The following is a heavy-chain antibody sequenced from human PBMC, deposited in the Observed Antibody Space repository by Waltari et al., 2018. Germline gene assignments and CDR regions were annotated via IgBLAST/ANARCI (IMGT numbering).Heavy chain of an antibody. CDR1: GYIFKNFH. D-gene: IGHD1-1*01. V-gene: IGHV1-46*02. J-gene: IGHJ4*02. CDR2: VSPRGGDS. CDR3: AREAAHISSTGGNYLDS. Sequence: QAQLVQSGAEVKRPGASVRVSCKASGYIFKNFHIHWVRQAPGQGLEWLGVVSPRGGDSTVAERAQGRLSVTCDTSTDTAYLDLRSLTSGDTAVYFCAREAAHISSTGGNYLDSWGQGTLVIVS.